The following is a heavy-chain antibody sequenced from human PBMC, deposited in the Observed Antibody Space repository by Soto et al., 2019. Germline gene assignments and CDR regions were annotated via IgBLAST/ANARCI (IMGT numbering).Heavy chain of an antibody. CDR1: GYSLTDYH. CDR2: INPKSGGT. J-gene: IGHJ6*02. CDR3: ARGDSTDCSNGVCSFFYNHDMDV. Sequence: ASVKVSCKASGYSLTDYHIHWVRQAPGQGLEWLGRINPKSGGTSTAQKFQGWVTMTTDTSISTASMELTRLTSDDTAIYYCARGDSTDCSNGVCSFFYNHDMDVWGQGTRVTVSS. D-gene: IGHD2-8*01. V-gene: IGHV1-2*04.